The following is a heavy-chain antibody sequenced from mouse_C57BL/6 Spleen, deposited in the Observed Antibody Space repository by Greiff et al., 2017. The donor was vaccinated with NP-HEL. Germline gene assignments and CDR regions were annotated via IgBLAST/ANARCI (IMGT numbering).Heavy chain of an antibody. D-gene: IGHD1-1*01. CDR2: IWSDGST. Sequence: VKVVESGPGLVAPSQSLSITCTVSGFSLTSYGVHWVRQPPGKGLEWLVVIWSDGSTTYNSALKSRLSISKDNSKSQVFLKMNSLQTDDTAMYYCARHNYYGSSYGYFDVWGTGTTVTVSS. V-gene: IGHV2-6-1*01. CDR1: GFSLTSYG. J-gene: IGHJ1*03. CDR3: ARHNYYGSSYGYFDV.